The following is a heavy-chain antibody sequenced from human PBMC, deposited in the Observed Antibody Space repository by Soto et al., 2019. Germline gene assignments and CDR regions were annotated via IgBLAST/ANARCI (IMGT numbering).Heavy chain of an antibody. V-gene: IGHV3-30-3*01. CDR1: GFTFSSYA. D-gene: IGHD6-13*01. CDR2: ISYDGSNK. J-gene: IGHJ4*02. Sequence: PGGSLRLSCAASGFTFSSYAMHWVRQAPGKGLEWVAVISYDGSNKYYADSVKGRFTISRDNSKNTLYLQMNSLRAEDTAVYYCARESWVAAAGYFDYWGQGTLVTVSS. CDR3: ARESWVAAAGYFDY.